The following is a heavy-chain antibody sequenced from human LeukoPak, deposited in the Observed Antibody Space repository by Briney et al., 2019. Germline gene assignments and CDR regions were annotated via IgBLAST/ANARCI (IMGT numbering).Heavy chain of an antibody. CDR3: AKTRAAAGYSSFWFDP. CDR2: ISGSGGST. D-gene: IGHD6-13*01. J-gene: IGHJ5*02. Sequence: GGSLRLSCAASGFTFSSCGMSWVRQAPGKGLEWVSAISGSGGSTYYADSVKGRFTISRDNSKNTLYLQMNSLRTEDTAVYYCAKTRAAAGYSSFWFDPWGQGTLVTVSS. CDR1: GFTFSSCG. V-gene: IGHV3-23*01.